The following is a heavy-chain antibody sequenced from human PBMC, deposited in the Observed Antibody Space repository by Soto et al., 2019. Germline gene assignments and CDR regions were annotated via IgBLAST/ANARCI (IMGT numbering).Heavy chain of an antibody. J-gene: IGHJ3*01. D-gene: IGHD3-22*01. CDR2: IKQDGSEK. CDR1: GFTFSSYW. Sequence: AGGSLRLSCAASGFTFSSYWMSWVRQAPGKGREWVANIKQDGSEKYYVDSVKGRFTISRDNAKNSLYLQMNSLRAEDTAVYYCARDQLYYNDISGRPLNAFDVWGQGTMVTVS. CDR3: ARDQLYYNDISGRPLNAFDV. V-gene: IGHV3-7*01.